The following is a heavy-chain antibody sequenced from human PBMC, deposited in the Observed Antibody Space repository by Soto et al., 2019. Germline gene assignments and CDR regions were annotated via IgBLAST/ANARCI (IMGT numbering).Heavy chain of an antibody. CDR3: ARGGWRLDY. CDR2: IYYSGST. J-gene: IGHJ4*02. Sequence: SETLSLTCTVSGGPISSYYWSWIRQPPGKGLEWIGYIYYSGSTNYNPSLKSRVTISVDTSKNQFSLKLSSVTAADTAVYYCARGGWRLDYWGQGTLVTVS. V-gene: IGHV4-59*01. CDR1: GGPISSYY. D-gene: IGHD6-25*01.